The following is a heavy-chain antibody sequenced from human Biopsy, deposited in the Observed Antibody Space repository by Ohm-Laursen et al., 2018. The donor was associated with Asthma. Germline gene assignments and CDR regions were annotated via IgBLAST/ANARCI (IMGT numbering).Heavy chain of an antibody. D-gene: IGHD3-10*01. CDR3: ARAVDYSHYYGIDV. V-gene: IGHV1-18*01. J-gene: IGHJ6*02. CDR2: ISVYNGNT. CDR1: GYTFNSAG. Sequence: SVKVSCKTSGYTFNSAGITWVRQAPGQGLEWMGWISVYNGNTKVAQKLRDRVTMITDTSTSTAYMELRSPRSDDTAVYFCARAVDYSHYYGIDVWGQGTTVTVS.